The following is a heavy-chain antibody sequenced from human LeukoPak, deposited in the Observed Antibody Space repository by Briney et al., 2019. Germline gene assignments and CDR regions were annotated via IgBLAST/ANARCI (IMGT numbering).Heavy chain of an antibody. D-gene: IGHD2-21*02. V-gene: IGHV4-34*01. Sequence: SETLSLTCAVYGGSFSGYYWSWIRQPPGKGLEWIGEINHSGSTNYNPSLKSRVTISADTSKNQFSLKLSSVTAADTAVYYCARGLVVVTAEWFDPWGQGTLVTVSS. CDR1: GGSFSGYY. CDR3: ARGLVVVTAEWFDP. CDR2: INHSGST. J-gene: IGHJ5*02.